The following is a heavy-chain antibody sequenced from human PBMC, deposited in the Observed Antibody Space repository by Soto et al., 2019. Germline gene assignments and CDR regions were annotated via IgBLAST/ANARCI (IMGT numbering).Heavy chain of an antibody. CDR1: GYSFTSYW. CDR3: ARAIEMATIGWFDP. V-gene: IGHV5-51*01. Sequence: GESLKISCKASGYSFTSYWIGWVRQMPGKGLEWMGIIYPGDSDTRYRPSLLGQVTISADKSISTAYLQWSSLKASDTAIYYCARAIEMATIGWFDPWGQVTPVTVSS. D-gene: IGHD5-12*01. J-gene: IGHJ5*02. CDR2: IYPGDSDT.